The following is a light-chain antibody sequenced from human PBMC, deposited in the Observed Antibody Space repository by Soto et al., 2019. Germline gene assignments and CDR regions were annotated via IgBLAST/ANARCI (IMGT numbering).Light chain of an antibody. Sequence: QSVLTQSPSASATPGQRVTISCSGSSSNIGTNYVYWYQQLPGTAPKLLIYKNNQRPSGVPDRFSGSKYGTSASLAIGGLRSEDEADYYCAAWAASLSGPVFGGGTKLTVL. CDR1: SSNIGTNY. J-gene: IGLJ3*02. CDR3: AAWAASLSGPV. CDR2: KNN. V-gene: IGLV1-47*01.